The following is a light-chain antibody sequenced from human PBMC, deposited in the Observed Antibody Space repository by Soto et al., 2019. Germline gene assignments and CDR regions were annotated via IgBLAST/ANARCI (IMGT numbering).Light chain of an antibody. CDR1: ASTIGRNY. CDR3: AAWDDNLSGFYV. V-gene: IGLV1-47*01. Sequence: QSVLTQSPSASGTPGQRVTISCSGSASTIGRNYVYWYQQLPRTAPKLLIYRNSQRPSGVPDRFSGSKSGTSASLAISGLRSEDEADYYCAAWDDNLSGFYVFGDGTKVTVL. CDR2: RNS. J-gene: IGLJ1*01.